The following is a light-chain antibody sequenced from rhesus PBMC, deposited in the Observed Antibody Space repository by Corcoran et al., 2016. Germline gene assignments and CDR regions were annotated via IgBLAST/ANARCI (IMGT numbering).Light chain of an antibody. CDR2: GAS. CDR1: QSVSKY. Sequence: QVILTQSPATLSLSPGERATLSCRASQSVSKYLDWYQQKPGQAPRLLIYGASSRATGIPDRVSGIGAGTDFTLIISSLEPEDVGVYYCQQYNNWWTFGQGTKVEIK. CDR3: QQYNNWWT. J-gene: IGKJ1*01. V-gene: IGKV3S11*01.